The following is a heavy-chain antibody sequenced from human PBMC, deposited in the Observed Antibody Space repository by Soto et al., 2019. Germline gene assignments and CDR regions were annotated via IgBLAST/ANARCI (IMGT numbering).Heavy chain of an antibody. Sequence: SETLSLTCAVSGGSFSDYYWSWIRQPPGKGLEWIGEINHSGSTNYNPSLKSRVTISVDTSKNQFSLKLSSVTAADTAVYYCARGQGIYDSSGYYLTNYYFDYCGKGTLVTVSS. CDR2: INHSGST. CDR1: GGSFSDYY. J-gene: IGHJ4*02. D-gene: IGHD3-22*01. V-gene: IGHV4-34*01. CDR3: ARGQGIYDSSGYYLTNYYFDY.